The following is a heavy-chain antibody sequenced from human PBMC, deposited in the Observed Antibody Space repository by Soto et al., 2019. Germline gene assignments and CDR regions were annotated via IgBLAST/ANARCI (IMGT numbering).Heavy chain of an antibody. D-gene: IGHD3-10*01. CDR1: GCTFSSYP. CDR2: TNGNLGTG. CDR3: ARRDSHGFFRYFDN. Sequence: QVQLVQSGAEVKRPGSSVKVSCKASGCTFSSYPISWVRQAPGQGLEWMGGTNGNLGTGNYAQKFRGRLTITTDISTTTAYMELSSLTSEDTAVYYCARRDSHGFFRYFDNWGQGTLVTVSS. V-gene: IGHV1-69*06. J-gene: IGHJ4*02.